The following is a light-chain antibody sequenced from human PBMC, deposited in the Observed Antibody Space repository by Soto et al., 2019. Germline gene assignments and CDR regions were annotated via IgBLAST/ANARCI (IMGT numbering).Light chain of an antibody. Sequence: QSVLTQPPSVSGAPGQRVTISCTGSSSNIGAGYDVHWYQQLPGTAPKLLIYGNSNRPSGVPDRFSGSKSGTSASLAITGLQAEDEADYYCQSYDSSLSGSGVFVTGTKSPS. J-gene: IGLJ1*01. V-gene: IGLV1-40*01. CDR3: QSYDSSLSGSGV. CDR1: SSNIGAGYD. CDR2: GNS.